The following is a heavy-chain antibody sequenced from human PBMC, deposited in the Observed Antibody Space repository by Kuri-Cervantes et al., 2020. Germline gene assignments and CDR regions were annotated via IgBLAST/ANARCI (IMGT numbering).Heavy chain of an antibody. V-gene: IGHV3-23*01. CDR3: AKPLEQFVRGVILKYYYYGMDV. J-gene: IGHJ6*02. CDR2: ISGSGDDT. Sequence: GESLKISCVSSGFTFNKYAMIWVRQAPGKGLEAFSSISGSGDDTYYSDSVKGRFTISRDNFKNTLYLQMNGLRAEDTAVYYCAKPLEQFVRGVILKYYYYGMDVWGQGTTVTVSS. CDR1: GFTFNKYA. D-gene: IGHD3-10*02.